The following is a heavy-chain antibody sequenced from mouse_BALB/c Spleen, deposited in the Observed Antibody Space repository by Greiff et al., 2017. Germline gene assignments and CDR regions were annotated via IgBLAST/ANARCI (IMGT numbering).Heavy chain of an antibody. CDR3: TRVGTSYWYFDV. CDR2: ISSGGSYT. CDR1: GFTFSSYT. V-gene: IGHV5-6-4*01. D-gene: IGHD2-14*01. J-gene: IGHJ1*01. Sequence: EVQGVESGGGLVKPGGSLKLSCAASGFTFSSYTMSWVRQTPEKRLEWVATISSGGSYTYYPDSVKGRFTISRDNAKNTLYLQMSSLKSEDTAMYYCTRVGTSYWYFDVWGAGTTVTVSS.